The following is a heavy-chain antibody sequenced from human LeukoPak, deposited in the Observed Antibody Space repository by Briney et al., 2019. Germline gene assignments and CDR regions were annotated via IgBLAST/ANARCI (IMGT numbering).Heavy chain of an antibody. J-gene: IGHJ4*02. CDR1: GFTFGDYA. D-gene: IGHD3-22*01. Sequence: GGSLRLSCAASGFTFGDYAVSWVRQAPGKGREWIGFIRSKAYGGTTQYAASVKGRFTLSRDDSKSITYLQMNSLKTEDTAVYYCTRDHPYYYDNSGYPLDYWGQGTLVTVSS. CDR3: TRDHPYYYDNSGYPLDY. CDR2: IRSKAYGGTT. V-gene: IGHV3-49*04.